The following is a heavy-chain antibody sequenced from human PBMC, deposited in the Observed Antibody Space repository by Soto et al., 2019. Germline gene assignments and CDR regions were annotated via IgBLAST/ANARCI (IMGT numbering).Heavy chain of an antibody. Sequence: GGSLRLYCAVSELTFSSYAMNWVRQAPGKGLEWVSAISGSGGSTYYADSVKGRFTISRDNSKNTLYLQMNSLRAEDTAVYYCAKSLPGIEVAGSAFDIWGQGTMVTVSS. D-gene: IGHD6-19*01. CDR1: ELTFSSYA. CDR3: AKSLPGIEVAGSAFDI. J-gene: IGHJ3*02. V-gene: IGHV3-23*01. CDR2: ISGSGGST.